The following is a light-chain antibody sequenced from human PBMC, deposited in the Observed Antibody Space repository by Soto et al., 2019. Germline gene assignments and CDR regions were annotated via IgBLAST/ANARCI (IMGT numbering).Light chain of an antibody. CDR3: SSYTSSDTRQIV. CDR2: DVS. J-gene: IGLJ1*01. V-gene: IGLV2-14*01. Sequence: QSALTQPASVSGSPGQSITISCTGTSSDVGGYNYVSWYQQHPGKAPKFIIYDVSNRPSGVSNRFSGSKSGNTASLTISGLQAEDEADYYSSSYTSSDTRQIVFGTGTKLTVL. CDR1: SSDVGGYNY.